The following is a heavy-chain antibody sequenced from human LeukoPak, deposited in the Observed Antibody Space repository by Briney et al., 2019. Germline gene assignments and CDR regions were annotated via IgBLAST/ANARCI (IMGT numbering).Heavy chain of an antibody. J-gene: IGHJ6*02. D-gene: IGHD3-10*01. CDR3: ARGTGEWFGELWVDYYYGMDV. CDR2: IYYSGST. Sequence: SSETLSLTCTVSGGSISSSSYYWGWIRQPPGKGLEWIGSIYYSGSTYYNPSLKSRVTISVDTSKNQFSLKLSSVTAADTAVYYCARGTGEWFGELWVDYYYGMDVWGQGTTVTVSS. V-gene: IGHV4-39*07. CDR1: GGSISSSSYY.